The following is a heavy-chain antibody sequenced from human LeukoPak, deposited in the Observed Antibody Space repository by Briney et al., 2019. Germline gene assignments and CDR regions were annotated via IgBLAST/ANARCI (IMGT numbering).Heavy chain of an antibody. D-gene: IGHD1-26*01. J-gene: IGHJ4*02. CDR3: ARELVGLEAYFDY. Sequence: NPGGSLRLSCAASGFTFSSYSTNWVRQAPGKGLEWVSSISSSSSYIYYADSVKGRFTISRDNAKSSLYLQMNSLRAEDTAVYYCARELVGLEAYFDYWGQGTLVTVSS. CDR2: ISSSSSYI. CDR1: GFTFSSYS. V-gene: IGHV3-21*06.